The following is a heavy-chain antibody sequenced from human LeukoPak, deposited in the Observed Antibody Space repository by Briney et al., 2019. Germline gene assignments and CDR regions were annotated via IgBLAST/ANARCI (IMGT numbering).Heavy chain of an antibody. CDR2: IWYDGSNK. J-gene: IGHJ3*02. Sequence: GGSLRLSCAASGFSFSNYGMHWVRQAPGKGLEWVAVIWYDGSNKYYADSVKGRFTISRDNSKNTLYLQMNSLRAEDTAVYYCARARLGVIAFDIWGQGTMVTVSS. D-gene: IGHD2-21*01. V-gene: IGHV3-33*01. CDR1: GFSFSNYG. CDR3: ARARLGVIAFDI.